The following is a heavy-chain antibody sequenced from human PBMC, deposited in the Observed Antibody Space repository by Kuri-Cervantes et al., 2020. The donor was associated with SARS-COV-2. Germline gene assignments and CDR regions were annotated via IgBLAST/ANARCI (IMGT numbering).Heavy chain of an antibody. CDR3: ARDKGGYSSGSFDY. D-gene: IGHD6-19*01. CDR1: GGTFSSYA. CDR2: ISPILGTA. V-gene: IGHV1-69*04. J-gene: IGHJ4*02. Sequence: SVKVSCKASGGTFSSYAISWVRQAPGQGLEWMGRISPILGTANYAQKFQGRVTITADKSTSTAYMELSSLRSEDSAVYYCARDKGGYSSGSFDYWGQGTLVTVSS.